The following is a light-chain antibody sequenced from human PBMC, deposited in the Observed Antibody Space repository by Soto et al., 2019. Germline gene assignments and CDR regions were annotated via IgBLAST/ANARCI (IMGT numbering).Light chain of an antibody. V-gene: IGLV1-44*01. CDR3: AAWDDSLNAVV. CDR2: SSD. J-gene: IGLJ2*01. CDR1: RSNIGGHA. Sequence: QSVLTQPPSASGTPGQRVTISCSWTRSNIGGHAVNWYQQLPGTAPKRLIFSSDQRPSGVPDRFSGSKSGTSASLAISGLQSEDEADYFCAAWDDSLNAVVFGGGTKVTVL.